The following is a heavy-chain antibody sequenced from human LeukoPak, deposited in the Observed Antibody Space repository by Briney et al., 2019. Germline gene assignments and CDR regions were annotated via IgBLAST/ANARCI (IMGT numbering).Heavy chain of an antibody. CDR3: AGAQVDRIVVVTSWFDP. V-gene: IGHV1-2*06. Sequence: ASVKVSCKASGYTFTGYYMHWVRQAPGQGLEWMGRINPNSGGTNYAQKFQGRVTMTRDTSISTAYMELSRPRSDDTAVYYCAGAQVDRIVVVTSWFDPWGQGTLVTVSS. CDR2: INPNSGGT. J-gene: IGHJ5*02. CDR1: GYTFTGYY. D-gene: IGHD3-22*01.